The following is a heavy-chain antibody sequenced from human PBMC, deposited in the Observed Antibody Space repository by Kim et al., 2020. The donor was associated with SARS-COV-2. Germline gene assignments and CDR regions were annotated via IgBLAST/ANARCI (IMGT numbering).Heavy chain of an antibody. CDR3: AKKYTSASRSFDS. D-gene: IGHD6-19*01. J-gene: IGHJ4*02. CDR1: GFTFSAYA. CDR2: ISDNSVYT. Sequence: GGSLRLSCAASGFTFSAYAMTWVRQAPGKGLEGVSFISDNSVYTYYADSVKGRFTIFRDNSKNTLYLQMNILRAEDAALYYCAKKYTSASRSFDSWGQGTLLTVFS. V-gene: IGHV3-23*01.